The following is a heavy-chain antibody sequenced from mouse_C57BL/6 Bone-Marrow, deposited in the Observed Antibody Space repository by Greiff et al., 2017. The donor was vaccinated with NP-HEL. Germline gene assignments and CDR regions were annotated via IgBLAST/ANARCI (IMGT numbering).Heavy chain of an antibody. Sequence: QVQLQQSGAELAKPGASVKLSCKASGYTFTSYWMHWVKQRPGQGLEWIGYINPSSGYTKYNQKFKDKATLTADKSSSTAYMQLSSLTYEDSAVYYCARGDITTVVAPAYWGQGTLVTVSA. CDR1: GYTFTSYW. J-gene: IGHJ3*01. CDR2: INPSSGYT. D-gene: IGHD1-1*01. V-gene: IGHV1-7*01. CDR3: ARGDITTVVAPAY.